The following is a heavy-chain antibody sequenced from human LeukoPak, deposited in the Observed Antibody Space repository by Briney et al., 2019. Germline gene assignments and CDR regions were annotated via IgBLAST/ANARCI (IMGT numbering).Heavy chain of an antibody. Sequence: GGSLRLSRAASGFTFSSYWMSWVRQAPGKGLEWVANIKQDGSEKYYVDSVKGRFTISRDNAKNSLYLQMNSLRAEDTAVYYCARDWYCSGGSCYSNDAFDIWGQGTMVTVSS. D-gene: IGHD2-15*01. V-gene: IGHV3-7*01. CDR2: IKQDGSEK. CDR3: ARDWYCSGGSCYSNDAFDI. J-gene: IGHJ3*02. CDR1: GFTFSSYW.